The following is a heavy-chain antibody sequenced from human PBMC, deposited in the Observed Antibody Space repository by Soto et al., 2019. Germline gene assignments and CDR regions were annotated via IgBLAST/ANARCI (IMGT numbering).Heavy chain of an antibody. V-gene: IGHV1-3*01. CDR1: GYIFTSYA. J-gene: IGHJ5*02. D-gene: IGHD3-10*01. CDR2: INAGNGNT. Sequence: ASVKVSCKASGYIFTSYAMHWVRQAPGQRLEWMGWINAGNGNTKYSHIFHGRVTFTRDTSASTAYMELSSLRFEDTAVYYCARGTPVWFDPWGQGTLVTVSS. CDR3: ARGTPVWFDP.